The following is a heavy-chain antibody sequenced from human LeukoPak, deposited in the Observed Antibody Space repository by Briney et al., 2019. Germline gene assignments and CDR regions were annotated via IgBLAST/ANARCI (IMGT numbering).Heavy chain of an antibody. CDR2: INPSGGST. J-gene: IGHJ4*02. Sequence: ASVKVSCKASGYTFTSYYMYWVRQAPGQGLEWMGIINPSGGSTSYAQKFQGRVTMTRDTSTSTVYMELSSLRSEDTAVYYCAREGRQLVIDYWGQGTLVTVSS. D-gene: IGHD6-13*01. CDR3: AREGRQLVIDY. V-gene: IGHV1-46*01. CDR1: GYTFTSYY.